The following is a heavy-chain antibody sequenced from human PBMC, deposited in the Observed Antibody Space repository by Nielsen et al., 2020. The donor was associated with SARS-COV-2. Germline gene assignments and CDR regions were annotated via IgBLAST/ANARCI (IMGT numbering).Heavy chain of an antibody. CDR2: VIIVFDTA. Sequence: SVKVSCKASGGTFGSDAFSWVRQAPGHGLEWVGGVIIVFDTANYAQKFQDRATITADESTNTVYMELSNLRSEDTAVYYCARHDYGGNSPIDSWGQGTLLTVSS. V-gene: IGHV1-69*13. J-gene: IGHJ4*02. CDR3: ARHDYGGNSPIDS. CDR1: GGTFGSDA. D-gene: IGHD4-23*01.